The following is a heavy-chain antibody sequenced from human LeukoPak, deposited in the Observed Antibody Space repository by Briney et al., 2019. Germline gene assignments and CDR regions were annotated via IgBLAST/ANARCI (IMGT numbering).Heavy chain of an antibody. CDR2: IYSGGST. D-gene: IGHD2-21*01. CDR1: GFAVSSYY. CDR3: ARAEVIAFFDC. V-gene: IGHV3-66*02. Sequence: GGSLRLSCAASGFAVSSYYMTWVRQAPGKGLEWVSIIYSGGSTYYADSVKGRFTISRDNSQNTVYLQMNSLRPEDTAVYYCARAEVIAFFDCWGQGTLVIVSS. J-gene: IGHJ4*02.